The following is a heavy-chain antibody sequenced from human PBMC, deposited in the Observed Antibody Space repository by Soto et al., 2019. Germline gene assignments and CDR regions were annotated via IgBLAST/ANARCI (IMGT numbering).Heavy chain of an antibody. D-gene: IGHD2-15*01. Sequence: EVQLLESGGGLVQPGGSLRLSCAASGFTFSSYAMSWVRQAPGKGLEGVSAISGSGGSTYYADSVKGRFTISRDNSKNTLYLQMNSLRAEDTAVYYCAKDGLVVVAVFGNGGMDVWGQGTTVTVSS. CDR3: AKDGLVVVAVFGNGGMDV. CDR2: ISGSGGST. CDR1: GFTFSSYA. J-gene: IGHJ6*02. V-gene: IGHV3-23*01.